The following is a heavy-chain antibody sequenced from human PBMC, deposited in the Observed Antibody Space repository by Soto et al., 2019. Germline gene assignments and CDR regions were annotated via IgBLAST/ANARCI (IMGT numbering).Heavy chain of an antibody. D-gene: IGHD3-3*01. CDR2: INHTGGT. J-gene: IGHJ5*02. Sequence: SETLSLSCAVYVGSFNGYYWNWIRQPPGKGLEWIGEINHTGGTHYNPSLKSRVTMSVDTSKNQFSLRLSSVTAADTAIYYCATRITVFGLLIPPFDPWGQGTQVTVSS. CDR3: ATRITVFGLLIPPFDP. CDR1: VGSFNGYY. V-gene: IGHV4-34*01.